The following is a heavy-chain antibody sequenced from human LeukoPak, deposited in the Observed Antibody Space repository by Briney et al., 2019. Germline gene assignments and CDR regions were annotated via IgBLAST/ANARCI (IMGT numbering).Heavy chain of an antibody. CDR2: IYPGDSDT. J-gene: IGHJ4*02. CDR1: GXSFSSYC. CDR3: VREEGYGDYGIDY. Sequence: GESLKISFKGSGXSFSSYCIGWVRQMPGKGLEWMGIIYPGDSDTRDSPSFQGQVTISADKSVSTAYLQWSSLKASDTAMYYCVREEGYGDYGIDYWGQGTLVTVSS. D-gene: IGHD4-17*01. V-gene: IGHV5-51*01.